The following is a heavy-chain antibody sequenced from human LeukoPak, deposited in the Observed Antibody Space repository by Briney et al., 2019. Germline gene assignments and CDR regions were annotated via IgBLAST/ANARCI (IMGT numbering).Heavy chain of an antibody. V-gene: IGHV3-21*01. D-gene: IGHD4-17*01. Sequence: GGSLRLSCAASGFTFSSYAMSWVRQAPGKGLEWVSSISSSSSYIFYADSVKDRFTISRDNAKNSLYLQMNSLRAEDTAVYSCARDDYGGVDVWGKGTTVTVSS. CDR1: GFTFSSYA. CDR3: ARDDYGGVDV. CDR2: ISSSSSYI. J-gene: IGHJ6*04.